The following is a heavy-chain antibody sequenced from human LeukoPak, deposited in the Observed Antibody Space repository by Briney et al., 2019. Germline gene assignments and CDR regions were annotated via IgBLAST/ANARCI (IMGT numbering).Heavy chain of an antibody. D-gene: IGHD3-22*01. CDR3: ARGLYYYDSRGHGAI. V-gene: IGHV1-8*01. CDR1: GYTFTSYD. CDR2: MNPNSGNT. J-gene: IGHJ4*02. Sequence: ASVKVSCKASGYTFTSYDINWVRQATGQGLEWMGWMNPNSGNTGYAQKFQGRVTMTRNTSINTAYMQLSSLRSEDTAVSYCARGLYYYDSRGHGAIWGQGTLVTVSS.